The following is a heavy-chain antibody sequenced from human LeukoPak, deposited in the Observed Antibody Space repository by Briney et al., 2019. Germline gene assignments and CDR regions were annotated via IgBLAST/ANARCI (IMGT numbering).Heavy chain of an antibody. D-gene: IGHD4-17*01. Sequence: VESLKISCKGSGYSFTSYWIGWVRQMPGKGLEWMGIIYPGDSDTSYSPSFQGQVTISADKSISTAYLQWSSLKASDTAMYYCARHQGRYGDYAEVWFDPWGQGTLVTVSS. CDR1: GYSFTSYW. CDR2: IYPGDSDT. V-gene: IGHV5-51*01. J-gene: IGHJ5*02. CDR3: ARHQGRYGDYAEVWFDP.